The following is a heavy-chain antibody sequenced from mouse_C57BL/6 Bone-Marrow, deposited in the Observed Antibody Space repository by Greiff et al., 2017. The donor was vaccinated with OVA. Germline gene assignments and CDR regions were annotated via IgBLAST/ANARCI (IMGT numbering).Heavy chain of an antibody. CDR1: GYTFTSYW. CDR2: IDPSDSYT. Sequence: VQLQQPGAELVRPGTSVKLSCKASGYTFTSYWMHWVKQRPGQGLEWIGVIDPSDSYTNYNQKFKGKATLTVDTSSSTAYMQLSSLTSEDSAVYYCARDSSGYVFFDYWGQGTTLTVSS. D-gene: IGHD3-2*02. J-gene: IGHJ2*01. V-gene: IGHV1-59*01. CDR3: ARDSSGYVFFDY.